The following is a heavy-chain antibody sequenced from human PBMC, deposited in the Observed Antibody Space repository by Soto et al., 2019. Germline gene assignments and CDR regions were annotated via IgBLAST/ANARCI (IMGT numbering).Heavy chain of an antibody. Sequence: ASVKVSCKASRYAYTSYYLHWVRQATGQGLEWMGIINPSGGSTSYAQKFQGRVTMTRDTSTSTVYMELSSLRSEDTAVYYCARVSLYYDDSSGPGAFDIWGQGTMVTVSS. CDR3: ARVSLYYDDSSGPGAFDI. V-gene: IGHV1-46*03. CDR2: INPSGGST. D-gene: IGHD3-22*01. J-gene: IGHJ3*02. CDR1: RYAYTSYY.